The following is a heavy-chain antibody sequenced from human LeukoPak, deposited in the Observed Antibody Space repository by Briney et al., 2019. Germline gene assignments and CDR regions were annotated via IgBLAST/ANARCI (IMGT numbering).Heavy chain of an antibody. CDR1: GFTFSSYA. CDR2: ISGSGGST. V-gene: IGHV3-23*01. D-gene: IGHD6-13*01. J-gene: IGHJ4*02. Sequence: GGSLRLSCAASGFTFSSYAMSWVRQAPGKGLEWVSAISGSGGSTYYADSVKGRFTISRDNSKNTLYLQMNSLRAEDTAVYYCAKSTVKQLWHATHVAFDYWGQGTLVTVSS. CDR3: AKSTVKQLWHATHVAFDY.